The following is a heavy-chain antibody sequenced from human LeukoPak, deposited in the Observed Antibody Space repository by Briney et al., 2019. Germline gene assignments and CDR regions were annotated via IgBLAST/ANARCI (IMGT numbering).Heavy chain of an antibody. D-gene: IGHD2-21*02. V-gene: IGHV1-46*01. CDR3: ATARVTATDGFDV. CDR1: GYTFTSYF. CDR2: INPTGGST. Sequence: GASVKVACKASGYTFTSYFIHWGRQAPGEGLEWMGIINPTGGSTRYAQKFQGRVTMTRDTSTSTVYMELSSLRSEDTAVYYCATARVTATDGFDVWGQGTTVIVSS. J-gene: IGHJ3*01.